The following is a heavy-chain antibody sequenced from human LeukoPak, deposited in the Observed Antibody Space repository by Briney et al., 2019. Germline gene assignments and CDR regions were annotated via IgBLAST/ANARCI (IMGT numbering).Heavy chain of an antibody. Sequence: NPGGSLRLSCAASGFTFSSYSMNWVRQAPGKGLEWVSSISSSSSYIYYADSVKDRFTISRDNAKNSLYLQMNSLRAEDTAVYYCARELIRTSSVLLPDYWGQGTLVTVSS. J-gene: IGHJ4*02. CDR3: ARELIRTSSVLLPDY. D-gene: IGHD6-6*01. CDR1: GFTFSSYS. V-gene: IGHV3-21*06. CDR2: ISSSSSYI.